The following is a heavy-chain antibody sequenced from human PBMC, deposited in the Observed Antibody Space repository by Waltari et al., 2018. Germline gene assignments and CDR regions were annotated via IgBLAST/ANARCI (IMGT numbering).Heavy chain of an antibody. J-gene: IGHJ4*02. CDR3: ARDFYKRGWSGYSTGGSVGY. V-gene: IGHV3-74*01. D-gene: IGHD3-3*01. CDR1: GFTFRSYW. CDR2: INSEGSST. Sequence: EVQLVESGGGLVQPVGSLRLCCAASGFTFRSYWMHWVRQAPGKGLLWVSRINSEGSSTSYADSVKGRFTISRDKAKNTLYLQMNSLRAEDTAVYYCARDFYKRGWSGYSTGGSVGYWGQGTLVTVSS.